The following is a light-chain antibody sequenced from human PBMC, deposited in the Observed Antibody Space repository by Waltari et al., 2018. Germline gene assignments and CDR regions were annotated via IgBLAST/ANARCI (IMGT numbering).Light chain of an antibody. Sequence: QSVLTPPPSASGNPGQRVTISCSGSSSNIGSNYVYWYQQLPGTAPKLLIYRNNQRPSGVPDRFSGSKAGTSASLAISGLRSEDEADYYCAAWDDSLSGWVFGGGTKLTVL. CDR1: SSNIGSNY. CDR3: AAWDDSLSGWV. CDR2: RNN. J-gene: IGLJ3*02. V-gene: IGLV1-47*01.